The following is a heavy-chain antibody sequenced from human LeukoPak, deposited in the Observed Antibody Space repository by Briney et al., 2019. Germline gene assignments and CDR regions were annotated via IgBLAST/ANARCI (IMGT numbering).Heavy chain of an antibody. CDR3: ATGKLDASGFDFMLPF. J-gene: IGHJ4*02. CDR2: FSRDGINT. V-gene: IGHV3-30*10. Sequence: PGGSLRLSCSASGFTFSRAAMHWVRRAPGKGLEWLAVFSRDGINTYYTDSVKGRFTISKDNSKNIFYLRMDRLRIEDTAMYYCATGKLDASGFDFMLPFWGQGSLVSV. D-gene: IGHD5-12*01. CDR1: GFTFSRAA.